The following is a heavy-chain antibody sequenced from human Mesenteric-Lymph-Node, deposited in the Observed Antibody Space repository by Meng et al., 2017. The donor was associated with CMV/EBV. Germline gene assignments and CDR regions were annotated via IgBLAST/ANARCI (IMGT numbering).Heavy chain of an antibody. CDR1: GGSISSSSYY. CDR2: IYYSGST. Sequence: SETLSLTCTVSGGSISSSSYYWGWIRQPPGKGLEWIGSIYYSGSTYYNPSLKSRVTISVDTSKNQFSLKLSSVTAADTAVYYCARYCPPSIFVVVPAAGFDPWGQGTLVTVSS. J-gene: IGHJ5*02. CDR3: ARYCPPSIFVVVPAAGFDP. V-gene: IGHV4-39*01. D-gene: IGHD2-2*01.